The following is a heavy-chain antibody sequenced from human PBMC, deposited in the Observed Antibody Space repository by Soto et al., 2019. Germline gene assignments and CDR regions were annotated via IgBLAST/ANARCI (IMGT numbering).Heavy chain of an antibody. Sequence: SETLSLTSTVSGGSSISGGYYWSWIRQHPGKGLEWIGYIYYSGSTYYNPSLKSRVTISVDTSKNQFSLKLSSVTAADTAVYYCARRGDYYDSSGYYDAFDIWGQGTMVTVSS. J-gene: IGHJ3*02. CDR1: GGSSISGGYY. CDR3: ARRGDYYDSSGYYDAFDI. CDR2: IYYSGST. V-gene: IGHV4-31*03. D-gene: IGHD3-22*01.